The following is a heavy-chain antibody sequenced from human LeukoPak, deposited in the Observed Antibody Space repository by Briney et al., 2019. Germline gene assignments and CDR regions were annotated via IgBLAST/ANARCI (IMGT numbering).Heavy chain of an antibody. CDR1: GGTFSSYA. CDR3: ARRQSSTSCYQCDY. Sequence: SEKVSCKASGGTFSSYAIGWVRQAPGQGLEWMGGIIPIFGTANYAQKFQGRVTITTDESTSTAYMELSSLRSEDTAVYYCARRQSSTSCYQCDYWGQGTLVTVSS. CDR2: IIPIFGTA. V-gene: IGHV1-69*05. D-gene: IGHD2-2*01. J-gene: IGHJ4*02.